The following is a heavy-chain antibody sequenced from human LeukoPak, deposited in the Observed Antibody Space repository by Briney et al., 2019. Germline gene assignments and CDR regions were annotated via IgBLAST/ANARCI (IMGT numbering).Heavy chain of an antibody. Sequence: SETLSLTCSVSSGSISSSSYYWGWIRQPPGKGLEWIGSSYYTGITYYNPSLKSRVTISVDASENQFSLKLSSVTAADTALYYCARHGFGSILTGALIDYWGQGTLVTVSS. V-gene: IGHV4-39*01. CDR2: SYYTGIT. D-gene: IGHD3-10*01. J-gene: IGHJ4*02. CDR3: ARHGFGSILTGALIDY. CDR1: SGSISSSSYY.